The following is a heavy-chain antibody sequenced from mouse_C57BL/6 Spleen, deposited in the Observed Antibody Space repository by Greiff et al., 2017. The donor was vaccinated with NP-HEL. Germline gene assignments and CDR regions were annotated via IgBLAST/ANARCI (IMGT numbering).Heavy chain of an antibody. CDR2: INPSNGGT. V-gene: IGHV1-53*01. CDR3: ARLDYDYDAAYYYAMDD. CDR1: GYTFTSYW. Sequence: QVQLQQPGTELVKPGASVKLSCKASGYTFTSYWMHWVKQRPGQGLEWIGNINPSNGGTTYNEKFKSKATLTVDKSSSTAYMQLSSLTSEVSAVYYCARLDYDYDAAYYYAMDDWGQGTSVTVSS. D-gene: IGHD2-4*01. J-gene: IGHJ4*01.